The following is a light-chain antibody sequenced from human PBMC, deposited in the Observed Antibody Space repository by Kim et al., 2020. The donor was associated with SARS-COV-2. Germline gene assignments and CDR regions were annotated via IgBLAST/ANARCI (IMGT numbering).Light chain of an antibody. Sequence: QSVTISCTGTSSDVGGYNYVSWYQQHPGKAPKLMIYDVSNRPSGVSNRFSGSKSGNTASLTISGLQAEDEADYYCSSYTSSSTPYVFGTGTKVTVL. CDR3: SSYTSSSTPYV. V-gene: IGLV2-14*03. CDR2: DVS. J-gene: IGLJ1*01. CDR1: SSDVGGYNY.